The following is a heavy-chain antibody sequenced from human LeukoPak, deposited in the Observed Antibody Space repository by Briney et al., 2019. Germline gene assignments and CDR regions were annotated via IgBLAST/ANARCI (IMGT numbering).Heavy chain of an antibody. CDR3: ARDRGTWSDDGFDY. CDR2: IYISGST. J-gene: IGHJ4*02. CDR1: GGSISSYY. D-gene: IGHD1-1*01. Sequence: SETLSLTCTVSGGSISSYYWSWIRQPPGKGLEWIGRIYISGSTNYNPSLKSRVTMSVDTSKNQFSLKLSSVTAADTAVYYCARDRGTWSDDGFDYWGQGTLVTVSS. V-gene: IGHV4-4*07.